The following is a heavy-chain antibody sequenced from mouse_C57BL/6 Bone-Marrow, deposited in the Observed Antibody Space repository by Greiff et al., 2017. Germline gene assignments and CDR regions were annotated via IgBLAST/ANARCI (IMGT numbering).Heavy chain of an antibody. V-gene: IGHV1-81*01. J-gene: IGHJ4*01. CDR1: GYTFTSYG. CDR2: IYPRSGNT. CDR3: ALLFYYAMDY. D-gene: IGHD2-10*01. Sequence: VQLQQSGAELARPGASVKLSCKASGYTFTSYGISWVKQRTGQGLEWIGEIYPRSGNTYYNEKFKGKATLTADKSSSTAYMELRSLTSEDSAGFFVALLFYYAMDYLGQGTSVTVSS.